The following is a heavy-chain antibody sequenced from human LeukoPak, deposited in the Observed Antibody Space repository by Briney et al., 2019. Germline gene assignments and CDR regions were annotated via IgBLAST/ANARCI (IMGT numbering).Heavy chain of an antibody. CDR3: ASKWYCGGDCYYQIDF. J-gene: IGHJ4*02. V-gene: IGHV3-23*01. Sequence: GGSLRLSCAASGFTFSSYAMSWVRQAPGKGLEWVSAISGSGGSTYYADSVKGRFTISRDNSKNTLYLQMNSLRTEDTAVYYCASKWYCGGDCYYQIDFWGQGTLVTVSS. CDR1: GFTFSSYA. CDR2: ISGSGGST. D-gene: IGHD2-21*02.